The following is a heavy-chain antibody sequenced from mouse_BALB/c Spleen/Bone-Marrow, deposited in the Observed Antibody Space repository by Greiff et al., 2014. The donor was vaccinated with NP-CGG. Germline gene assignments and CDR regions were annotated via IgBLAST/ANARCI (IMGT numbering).Heavy chain of an antibody. J-gene: IGHJ2*01. CDR2: IDPANGNT. Sequence: VQLQQSGAELVKPGASVKLSCTASGFNIKDTYMHWVKQRPEQGLEWIGRIDPANGNTKYDPKFQGKATITADTSSNTAYLQLSGLTSEDTAVYYCVSYYYGNYFDSWGQGTTLTVSS. CDR1: GFNIKDTY. CDR3: VSYYYGNYFDS. V-gene: IGHV14-3*02. D-gene: IGHD1-1*01.